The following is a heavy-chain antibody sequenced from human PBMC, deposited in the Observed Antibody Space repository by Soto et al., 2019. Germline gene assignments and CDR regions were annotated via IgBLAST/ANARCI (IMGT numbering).Heavy chain of an antibody. V-gene: IGHV4-39*01. CDR3: ARHRRGLGSPRYYYDSSGGILTDGY. Sequence: QLQLQESGPGLVKPSETLSLTCTVSGGSISSSSYYWGWIRQPPGKGLEWIGSIYYSGSTYYNPSLKSRVTISVDTSKNQFSLKLSSVTAADTAVYYCARHRRGLGSPRYYYDSSGGILTDGYWGQGTLVTVSS. D-gene: IGHD3-22*01. CDR2: IYYSGST. J-gene: IGHJ4*02. CDR1: GGSISSSSYY.